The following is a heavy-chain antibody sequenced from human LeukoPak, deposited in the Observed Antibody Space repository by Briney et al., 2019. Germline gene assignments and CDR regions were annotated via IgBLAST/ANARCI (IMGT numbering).Heavy chain of an antibody. CDR1: GGSFSGYY. CDR2: INHSGST. D-gene: IGHD3-9*01. V-gene: IGHV4-34*01. Sequence: SETLSLTCAVYGGSFSGYYWSWIRQPPGKGLEWIGEINHSGSTNYNPSLKSRVTISVDTSKNQFSLKLSSVTAADTAVYYCARLRLYLDPKVTHTPGSHLGVGDYWGQGTLVTVSS. CDR3: ARLRLYLDPKVTHTPGSHLGVGDY. J-gene: IGHJ4*02.